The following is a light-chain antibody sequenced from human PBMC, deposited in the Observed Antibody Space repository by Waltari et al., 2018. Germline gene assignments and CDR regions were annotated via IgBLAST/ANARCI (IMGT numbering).Light chain of an antibody. J-gene: IGKJ2*01. CDR3: CQYDDWLPYT. Sequence: ETVMTQSPATLSVSPGERATLSCRASQSFSRNLSWYQQKGGQGSRLLMYYLSSRATGFTGRFIGSACRTEFTLTISSLQSEAFAVYYCCQYDDWLPYTFGQGTTLEMK. CDR2: YLS. CDR1: QSFSRN. V-gene: IGKV3-15*01.